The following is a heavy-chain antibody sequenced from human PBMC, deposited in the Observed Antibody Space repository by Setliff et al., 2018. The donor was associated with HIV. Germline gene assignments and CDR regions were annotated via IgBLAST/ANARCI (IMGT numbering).Heavy chain of an antibody. CDR2: ISSSSSYI. Sequence: GGSLRLSCAASGFTFSSYWMTWVRQAPGKGLEWVSSISSSSSYIYYADSVKGRFTISRDNAKNSLYLQMNSLRAEDTAVYYCARKSSSGWLGAFDIWGQGTMVTVSS. D-gene: IGHD6-19*01. J-gene: IGHJ3*02. CDR3: ARKSSSGWLGAFDI. V-gene: IGHV3-21*01. CDR1: GFTFSSYW.